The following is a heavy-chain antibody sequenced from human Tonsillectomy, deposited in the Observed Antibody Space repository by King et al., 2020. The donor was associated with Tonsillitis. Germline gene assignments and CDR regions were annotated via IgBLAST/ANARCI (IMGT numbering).Heavy chain of an antibody. D-gene: IGHD3-9*01. CDR3: AGPVDYDTLTYFDY. V-gene: IGHV4-34*01. Sequence: HVQLQQWGAGLLKPSETLSLTCAVYGGSFSRYYWSWIRQPPGRGLEWIGEINHGGSTNYSPSLKSRVNISLDTSKNQLSLKLSSVTAADTAVYYCAGPVDYDTLTYFDYWGQGTLVTVSS. CDR2: INHGGST. CDR1: GGSFSRYY. J-gene: IGHJ4*02.